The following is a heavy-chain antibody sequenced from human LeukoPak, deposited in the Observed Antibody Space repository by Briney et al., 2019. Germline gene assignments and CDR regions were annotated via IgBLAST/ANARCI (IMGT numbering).Heavy chain of an antibody. CDR2: LSLDTERI. J-gene: IGHJ6*02. CDR3: TKDVTPGGADV. V-gene: IGHV3-9*01. Sequence: GGSLRLSCTVSGLNFNRYAIHWVRQTPGKDLEWVSGLSLDTERIDYADSVKGRFIVSRDNSKNSVHLQMNSLTPENSALYFCTKDVTPGGADVWGQGTTVTVSS. D-gene: IGHD4-17*01. CDR1: GLNFNRYA.